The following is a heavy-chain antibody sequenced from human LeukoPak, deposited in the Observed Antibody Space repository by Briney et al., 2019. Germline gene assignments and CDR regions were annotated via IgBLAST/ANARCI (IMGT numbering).Heavy chain of an antibody. CDR3: AVVTRGGSFDY. Sequence: ASVKVSCKASGYTLTSYAVHWVRQAPGQRLEWMGWINAGNGNTKYSQKFQGRVTITRDTSASIAYMELSSLRSEDTAVYYCAVVTRGGSFDYWGQGTLVTVSS. CDR2: INAGNGNT. J-gene: IGHJ4*02. CDR1: GYTLTSYA. V-gene: IGHV1-3*01. D-gene: IGHD4-23*01.